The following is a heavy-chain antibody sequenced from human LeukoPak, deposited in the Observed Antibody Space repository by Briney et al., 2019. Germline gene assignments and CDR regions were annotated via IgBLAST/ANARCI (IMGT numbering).Heavy chain of an antibody. J-gene: IGHJ3*02. CDR3: AKARAAVAYDAFDI. V-gene: IGHV3-9*01. D-gene: IGHD2-15*01. CDR1: GFTFDDYA. CDR2: ISWNSGSI. Sequence: GRSLRLSCAASGFTFDDYAMHWVRQAPGKGLEWVSGISWNSGSIGYADPVKGRFTISRDNAKNSLYLQMNSLRAEDTALYYCAKARAAVAYDAFDIWGQGTMVTVSS.